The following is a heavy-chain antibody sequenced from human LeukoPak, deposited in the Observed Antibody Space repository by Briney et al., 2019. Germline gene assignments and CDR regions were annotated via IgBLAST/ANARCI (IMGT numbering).Heavy chain of an antibody. CDR2: IYYSGST. J-gene: IGHJ4*02. Sequence: KPSETLSLTCTVSGGSISSYYWSWIRQPPGKGLEWIGSIYYSGSTYYNPSLKSRVTISVDTSKNQFSLKLSSVTAADTAVYYCASQPLGSGYYYGDYWGQGTLVTVSS. CDR3: ASQPLGSGYYYGDY. V-gene: IGHV4-39*01. D-gene: IGHD3-22*01. CDR1: GGSISSYY.